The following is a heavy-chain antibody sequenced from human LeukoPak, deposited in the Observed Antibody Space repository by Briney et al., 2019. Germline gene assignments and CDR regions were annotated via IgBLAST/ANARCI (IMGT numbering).Heavy chain of an antibody. J-gene: IGHJ4*02. CDR1: GYTLTELS. V-gene: IGHV1-24*01. CDR3: ATGGITIFGVALDY. CDR2: FDPEDGET. D-gene: IGHD3-3*01. Sequence: ASVKVSCKVSGYTLTELSMHWVRQAPGKGLEWMGGFDPEDGETIYAQKFQGRVTMTEDTSTDTAYMELSSLRSEDTAVYYCATGGITIFGVALDYWGQGTLVTASP.